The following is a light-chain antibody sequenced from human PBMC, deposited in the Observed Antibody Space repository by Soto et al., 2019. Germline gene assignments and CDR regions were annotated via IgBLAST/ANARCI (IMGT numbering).Light chain of an antibody. CDR1: QSLSTW. V-gene: IGKV1-5*01. J-gene: IGKJ4*02. CDR3: QQYKTYHRT. CDR2: DAS. Sequence: DIQMTQSPSTLSASVGDRVTITCRASQSLSTWLAWYQQKPGKAPKLLISDASSFESGVPSRFSGSGSGTEFTLTISSLQPDDFATYYFQQYKTYHRTFGGRTK.